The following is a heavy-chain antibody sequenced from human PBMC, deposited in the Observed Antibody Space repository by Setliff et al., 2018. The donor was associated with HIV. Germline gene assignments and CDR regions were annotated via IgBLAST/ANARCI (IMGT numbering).Heavy chain of an antibody. J-gene: IGHJ4*02. V-gene: IGHV1-8*02. CDR2: MNPGTGNT. Sequence: SVKVSCKTSGYTFIHYDVNWVRLAPGKGLEWMGWMNPGTGNTGYAEKSQGRVSMTRDTSTNTAYMELRSLRFDDTAVYYCARPGLTSGWYVYYFDSLGQGTLVTVS. CDR1: GYTFIHYD. CDR3: ARPGLTSGWYVYYFDS. D-gene: IGHD6-19*01.